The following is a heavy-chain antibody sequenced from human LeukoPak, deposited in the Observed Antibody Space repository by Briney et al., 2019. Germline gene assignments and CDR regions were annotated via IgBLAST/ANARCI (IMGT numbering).Heavy chain of an antibody. CDR3: ARDRSLDIVVVPDYYYGMDV. CDR2: IYCSGST. V-gene: IGHV4-59*01. D-gene: IGHD2-2*03. J-gene: IGHJ6*04. Sequence: KPSEPLSLTCTVSGGSISSYYWSWIRQPPGKGLEWIGYIYCSGSTNYNPSLKSQVTISVDTSKNQFSLKLSSVTAADTAVYYCARDRSLDIVVVPDYYYGMDVWGKGTTVTVSS. CDR1: GGSISSYY.